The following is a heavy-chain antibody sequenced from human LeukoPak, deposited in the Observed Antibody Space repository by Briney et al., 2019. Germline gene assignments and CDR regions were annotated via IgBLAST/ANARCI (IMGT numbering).Heavy chain of an antibody. CDR3: AIVYCSSTSCSFDY. J-gene: IGHJ4*02. V-gene: IGHV1-2*06. CDR1: GYTFTGYY. CDR2: INPNSGGT. Sequence: ASVKVSCKASGYTFTGYYMHWVRQAPGQGLEWMGRINPNSGGTNYAQKFQGRVTMTRDTSISTAYIELSRLRSDDTAVYYCAIVYCSSTSCSFDYWGQGTLVTVSS. D-gene: IGHD2-2*01.